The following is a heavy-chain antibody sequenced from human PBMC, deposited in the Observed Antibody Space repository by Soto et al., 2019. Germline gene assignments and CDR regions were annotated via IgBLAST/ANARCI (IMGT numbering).Heavy chain of an antibody. Sequence: SETLSLTCAVYGGSFSGYYWSWIRQPPGKGLEWIGEINHSGSTNYNPSLKSRVTISVDTSKNQFSLKLSSVTAADTAVYYCARYDVSLVPGYWFDPWGQGTLVTVSS. V-gene: IGHV4-34*01. CDR3: ARYDVSLVPGYWFDP. CDR2: INHSGST. CDR1: GGSFSGYY. J-gene: IGHJ5*02. D-gene: IGHD6-6*01.